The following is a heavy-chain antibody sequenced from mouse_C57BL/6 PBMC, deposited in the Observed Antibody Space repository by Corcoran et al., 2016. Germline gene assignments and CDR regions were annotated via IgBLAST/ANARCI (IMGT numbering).Heavy chain of an antibody. CDR2: IFPGSGST. D-gene: IGHD1-1*01. CDR3: AREEGHYYGSSPFAY. CDR1: GHTFTDYY. J-gene: IGHJ3*01. V-gene: IGHV1-75*01. Sequence: QVQLQQSGPELVKPGASVKISCKASGHTFTDYYINWVKQRPGQGLEWIGWIFPGSGSTYYNEKFKGKATLTVDKSSSTAYMLLSSLTSEDSAVYFCAREEGHYYGSSPFAYWGQGTLVTVSA.